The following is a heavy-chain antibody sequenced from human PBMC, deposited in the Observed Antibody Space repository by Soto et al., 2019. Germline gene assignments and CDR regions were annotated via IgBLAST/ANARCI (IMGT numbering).Heavy chain of an antibody. CDR3: ARTGYSYGIFDY. D-gene: IGHD5-18*01. Sequence: SLRLSCAASGFTFSSYSMNWFRQAPGKGLEWVSSIPGTGGNTYYADSVRGRFTISRDNSKNTLYLQMNSLRAEDTAVYYCARTGYSYGIFDYWGQGTLVTVSS. J-gene: IGHJ4*02. CDR2: IPGTGGNT. CDR1: GFTFSSYS. V-gene: IGHV3-23*01.